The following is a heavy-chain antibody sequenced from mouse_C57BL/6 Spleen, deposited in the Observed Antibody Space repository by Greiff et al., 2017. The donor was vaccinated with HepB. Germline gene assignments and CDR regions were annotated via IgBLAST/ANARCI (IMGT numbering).Heavy chain of an antibody. CDR2: IDPSDSYT. CDR3: ARAGLRGGFAY. Sequence: VQLQQPGAELVMPGASVKLSCKASGYTFTSYWMHWVKQRPGQGLEWIGEIDPSDSYTNYNQKFKGKSTLTVDKSSSTAYMQLSSLTSEDSAVYYCARAGLRGGFAYWGQGTLVTVSA. J-gene: IGHJ3*01. CDR1: GYTFTSYW. D-gene: IGHD2-4*01. V-gene: IGHV1-69*01.